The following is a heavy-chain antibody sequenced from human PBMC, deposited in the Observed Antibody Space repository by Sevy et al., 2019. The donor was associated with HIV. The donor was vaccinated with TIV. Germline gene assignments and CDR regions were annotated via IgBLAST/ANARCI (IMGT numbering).Heavy chain of an antibody. CDR2: ISYDGGNK. CDR1: GFSFDRFA. Sequence: GGSLRLSCAASGFSFDRFAMHWVRQAPGKGLEWVALISYDGGNKYYADFVRGRFSISRDNSKNTLFLQMHRLSPEDTGIYYCAKIPRGYSYASFLDSWGQGTPVTVSS. CDR3: AKIPRGYSYASFLDS. V-gene: IGHV3-30*18. D-gene: IGHD5-18*01. J-gene: IGHJ4*02.